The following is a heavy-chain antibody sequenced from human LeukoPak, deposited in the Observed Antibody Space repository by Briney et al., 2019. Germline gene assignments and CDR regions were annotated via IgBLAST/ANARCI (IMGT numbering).Heavy chain of an antibody. D-gene: IGHD3-9*01. Sequence: SETLSLTCTVPGYSISSGYYWGWIRQPPGKGLEWIGSIYHSGSTYYNPSLKSRVTISVDTSKNQFSLKLSSVTAADTAVYYCASVTGYRDYWGQGTLVTVSS. CDR2: IYHSGST. J-gene: IGHJ4*02. CDR1: GYSISSGYY. V-gene: IGHV4-38-2*02. CDR3: ASVTGYRDY.